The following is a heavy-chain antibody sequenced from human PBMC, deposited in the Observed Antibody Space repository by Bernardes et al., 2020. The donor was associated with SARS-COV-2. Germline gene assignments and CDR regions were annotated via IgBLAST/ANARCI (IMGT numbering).Heavy chain of an antibody. J-gene: IGHJ4*02. D-gene: IGHD5-12*01. CDR2: IWYDGSNK. V-gene: IGHV3-33*06. CDR3: AKDRLWLQSEDPLEY. CDR1: GFTFSKFG. Sequence: GGSLRLSCAASGFTFSKFGMHWVRQAPGKGLEWLAVIWYDGSNKYYADSVKGRFTISRDNSRDALYLQMNSLRAEDTAVYYCAKDRLWLQSEDPLEYRGQGTLVTVSS.